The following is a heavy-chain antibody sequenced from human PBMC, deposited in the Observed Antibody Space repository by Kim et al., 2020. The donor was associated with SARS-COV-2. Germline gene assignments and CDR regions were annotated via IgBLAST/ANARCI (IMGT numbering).Heavy chain of an antibody. Sequence: SETLSLTCTVSGGSISSGDYYWSWIRQPPGKGLEWIGYIYYSGSTYYNPSLKSRVTISVDTSKNQFSLKLSSVTAADTAVYYCARDTYYYDSSGYYYGEGFDYWGQGTLVTVSS. CDR3: ARDTYYYDSSGYYYGEGFDY. CDR2: IYYSGST. D-gene: IGHD3-22*01. CDR1: GGSISSGDYY. J-gene: IGHJ4*02. V-gene: IGHV4-30-4*01.